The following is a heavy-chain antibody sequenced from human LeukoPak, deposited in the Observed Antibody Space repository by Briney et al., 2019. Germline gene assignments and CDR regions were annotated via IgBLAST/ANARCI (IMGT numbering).Heavy chain of an antibody. J-gene: IGHJ4*02. D-gene: IGHD3-9*01. CDR1: GFTFSSYA. CDR2: ISYDGSNN. CDR3: ARDAGRYFDWLGY. V-gene: IGHV3-30-3*01. Sequence: GGSLRLSCAASGFTFSSYAMHWVRQAPGKGLEWVAVISYDGSNNYYADSVKGRFTISRDNSKNTLYLQMNSLRAEDTAVYYCARDAGRYFDWLGYWGQGTLVTVSS.